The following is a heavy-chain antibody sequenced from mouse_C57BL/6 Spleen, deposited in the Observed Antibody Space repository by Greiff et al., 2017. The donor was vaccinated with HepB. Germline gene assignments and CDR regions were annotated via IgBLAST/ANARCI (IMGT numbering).Heavy chain of an antibody. J-gene: IGHJ2*01. CDR3: ARSPTWAYYFDY. V-gene: IGHV1-69*01. CDR2: IDPSDSYT. D-gene: IGHD4-1*02. Sequence: QVQLQQPGAELVMPGASVKLSCKASGYTFTSYWMHWVKQRPGQGLEWIGEIDPSDSYTNYNQKFKGKSTLTVDKSSSTAYMQLSSLTSEDSAVYYCARSPTWAYYFDYWGQGTTLTVSS. CDR1: GYTFTSYW.